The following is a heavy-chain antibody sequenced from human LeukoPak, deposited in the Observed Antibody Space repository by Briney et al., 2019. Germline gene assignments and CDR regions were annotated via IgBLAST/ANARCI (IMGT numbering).Heavy chain of an antibody. CDR2: ISYDGSNK. CDR3: AKEGTYYYGSGSYYDY. D-gene: IGHD3-10*01. Sequence: GGSLRLSCAASGFTFSSCGMHWVRQAPGKGLEWVAVISYDGSNKYYADSVKGRFTIPRDNSKNTLYLQMNSLRAEDTAVYYCAKEGTYYYGSGSYYDYWGQGTLVTVSS. CDR1: GFTFSSCG. V-gene: IGHV3-30*18. J-gene: IGHJ4*02.